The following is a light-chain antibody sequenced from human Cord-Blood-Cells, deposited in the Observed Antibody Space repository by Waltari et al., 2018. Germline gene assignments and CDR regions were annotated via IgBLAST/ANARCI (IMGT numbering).Light chain of an antibody. CDR1: NIGSKS. Sequence: SYVLTQPPSVSVAPGKTARITCGGNNIGSKSVHWYQQKPGQAPVLVIYYDSDRPSGIRGRFSGSNSGNTATLTISRVEAGDEADYYCQVWDSSSVVFGGGTKLTVL. CDR2: YDS. V-gene: IGLV3-21*04. J-gene: IGLJ2*01. CDR3: QVWDSSSVV.